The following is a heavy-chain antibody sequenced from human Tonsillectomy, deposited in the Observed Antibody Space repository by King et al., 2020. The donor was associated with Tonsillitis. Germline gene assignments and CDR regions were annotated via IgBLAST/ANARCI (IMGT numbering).Heavy chain of an antibody. V-gene: IGHV3-30*18. CDR1: GFTFSSYA. CDR3: AKDHTHCYFDY. J-gene: IGHJ4*02. Sequence: QLVQSGGGVVQPGRSLRLSCAASGFTFSSYAMHWVRQAPGKGLEWVAVISYDGSNKNYADSVKGRFTISSDNSKKTLYLQMNSLRAEDTAVYYCAKDHTHCYFDYWGQGTLVTVSS. CDR2: ISYDGSNK.